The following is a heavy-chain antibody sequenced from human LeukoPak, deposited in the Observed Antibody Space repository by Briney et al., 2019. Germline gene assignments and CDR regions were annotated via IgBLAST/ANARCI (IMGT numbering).Heavy chain of an antibody. D-gene: IGHD3-16*01. CDR2: MSQDGSEK. CDR3: AREGEAFDY. Sequence: GGSLTLSCAASGFTFSSYSMHWVRQAPGQGREWVANMSQDGSEKFYAVPVKGRFTISKDNAKNSQYLQMNSLGDDGAAVYYCAREGEAFDYWGQGTLVTVSS. CDR1: GFTFSSYS. J-gene: IGHJ4*02. V-gene: IGHV3-7*01.